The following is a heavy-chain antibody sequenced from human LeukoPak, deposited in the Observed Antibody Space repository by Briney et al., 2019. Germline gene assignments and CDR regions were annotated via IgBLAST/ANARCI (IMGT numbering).Heavy chain of an antibody. CDR3: ATHVEPDGWFDP. CDR2: IIPILDIA. CDR1: GGTFSSYA. D-gene: IGHD1-26*01. V-gene: IGHV1-69*04. J-gene: IGHJ5*02. Sequence: SVKVSCKASGGTFSSYAISWVRQAPGRGLEWMGRIIPILDIANYAQKFQGRVTITADKSTSTAYMELSSLRSEDTAVYYCATHVEPDGWFDPWGQGTLVTVSS.